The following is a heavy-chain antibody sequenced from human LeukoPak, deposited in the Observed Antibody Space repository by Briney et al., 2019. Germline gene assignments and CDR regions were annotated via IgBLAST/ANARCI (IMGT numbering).Heavy chain of an antibody. CDR2: ISAYNGNT. J-gene: IGHJ4*02. V-gene: IGHV1-18*04. CDR1: GYTFTSYG. D-gene: IGHD3-9*01. CDR3: ARWYYDILTGYYALYYFDY. Sequence: ASVKVSCKASGYTFTSYGISWVRQPPGQGLEWMGWISAYNGNTNYAQKLQGRVTMTTDTSTSTAYMELRSLRSDDTAVYYCARWYYDILTGYYALYYFDYRGQGTLVTVSS.